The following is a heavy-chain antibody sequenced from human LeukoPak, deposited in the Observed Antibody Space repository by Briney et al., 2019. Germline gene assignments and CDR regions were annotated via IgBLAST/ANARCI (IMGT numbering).Heavy chain of an antibody. CDR3: AKDLTYYESSGSLTRHFDY. CDR1: GFTFSSYG. V-gene: IGHV3-30*18. J-gene: IGHJ4*02. Sequence: GGSLRLSCAASGFTFSSYGMHWVRQAPGKGLEWVALISYDGSNKYYADSVKGRFTISRDNSKNTLYLQMNSLRAEDTAVYYWAKDLTYYESSGSLTRHFDYWGQGTLVTVSS. CDR2: ISYDGSNK. D-gene: IGHD3-22*01.